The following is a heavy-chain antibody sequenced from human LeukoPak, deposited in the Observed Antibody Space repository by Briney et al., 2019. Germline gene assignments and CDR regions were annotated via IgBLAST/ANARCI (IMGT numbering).Heavy chain of an antibody. CDR1: GASISSYY. V-gene: IGHV4-59*01. CDR2: IYYSGST. J-gene: IGHJ4*02. D-gene: IGHD5-24*01. Sequence: SETLSLTCTVSGASISSYYWSWIQQPPGKGLEWIGYIYYSGSTNYNPSLKSRVIISVDTSKNQFSLKLSSVTAADTAVYYCARAGDGYNPLNYWGQGTLVTVSS. CDR3: ARAGDGYNPLNY.